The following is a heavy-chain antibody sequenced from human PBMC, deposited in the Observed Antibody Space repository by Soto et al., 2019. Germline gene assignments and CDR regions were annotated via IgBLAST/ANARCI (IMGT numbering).Heavy chain of an antibody. CDR1: GDSVSSNSAA. CDR3: ARAQLWHGAAAGTGLLDY. V-gene: IGHV6-1*01. Sequence: QVPLQQSGPGLVKPSQTLSLTCAISGDSVSSNSAAWNWIRQSPSRGLEWLGRTYYRSKWYNDYAVSVKSRITINPDTTKNQFSLQLNSVTPEDTAVYYCARAQLWHGAAAGTGLLDYWGQGTLVTVSS. D-gene: IGHD6-13*01. CDR2: TYYRSKWYN. J-gene: IGHJ4*02.